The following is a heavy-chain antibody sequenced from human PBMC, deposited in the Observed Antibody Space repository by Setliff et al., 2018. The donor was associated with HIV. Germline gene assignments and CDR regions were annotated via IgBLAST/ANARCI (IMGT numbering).Heavy chain of an antibody. CDR1: GVTSGDYY. J-gene: IGHJ6*03. CDR3: ARGFCSGGFCHPNFYHYMDV. Sequence: SETLSLTCTFSGVTSGDYYWTWIRQLPVKGLEWIGYIYSSGTKYYNPSLKSRLAISLDTSKNQFSLNLKSVTAADAAVYYCARGFCSGGFCHPNFYHYMDVWGKGTTVTVSS. V-gene: IGHV4-31*03. CDR2: IYSSGTK. D-gene: IGHD2-15*01.